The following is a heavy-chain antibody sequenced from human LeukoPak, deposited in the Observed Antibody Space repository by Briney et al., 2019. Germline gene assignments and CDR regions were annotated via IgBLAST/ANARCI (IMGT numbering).Heavy chain of an antibody. V-gene: IGHV4-59*01. D-gene: IGHD3-22*01. CDR2: IYYSGST. CDR3: ARSITMIVVWDAFDM. J-gene: IGHJ3*02. Sequence: SETLSLTCTVSGGPISSYYWSWIRQPPGKGLEWIGYIYYSGSTNYNPSLKSRVTISVDTSKNQFSLKLSSVTAADTAVYYCARSITMIVVWDAFDMWGQGTMVTVSS. CDR1: GGPISSYY.